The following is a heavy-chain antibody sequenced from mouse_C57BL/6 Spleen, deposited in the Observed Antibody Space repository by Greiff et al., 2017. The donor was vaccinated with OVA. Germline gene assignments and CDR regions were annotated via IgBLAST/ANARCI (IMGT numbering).Heavy chain of an antibody. CDR2: IYPRSGNT. V-gene: IGHV1-81*01. J-gene: IGHJ4*01. CDR3: ARRGVYDGYSHAMDY. CDR1: GYTFTSYG. D-gene: IGHD2-3*01. Sequence: QVQLKESGAELARPGASVKLSCKASGYTFTSYGISWVKQRTGQGLEWIGEIYPRSGNTYYNEKFKGKATLTADKSSSTAYMELRSLTSEDSAVYFCARRGVYDGYSHAMDYWGQGTSVTVSA.